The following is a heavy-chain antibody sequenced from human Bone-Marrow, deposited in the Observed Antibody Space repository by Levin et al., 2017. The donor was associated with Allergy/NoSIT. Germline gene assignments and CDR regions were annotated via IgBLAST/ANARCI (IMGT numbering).Heavy chain of an antibody. Sequence: SETLSLTCTVSGGSISGYYWSWIRQPPGKGLEWIGYMYNSGSTKYNPSLKSRVTISVDTSKNQFSLKLNSVTAADAAVYYCARDRTITASGQTYYDGMDVWGQGTTVTVSS. J-gene: IGHJ6*02. V-gene: IGHV4-59*01. D-gene: IGHD6-13*01. CDR1: GGSISGYY. CDR2: MYNSGST. CDR3: ARDRTITASGQTYYDGMDV.